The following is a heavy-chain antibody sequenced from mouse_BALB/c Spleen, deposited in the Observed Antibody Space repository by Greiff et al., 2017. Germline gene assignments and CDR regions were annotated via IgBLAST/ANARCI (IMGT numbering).Heavy chain of an antibody. D-gene: IGHD1-1*01. CDR2: ILPGSGST. Sequence: VQLQQSGAELMKPGASVKISCKATGYTFSSYWIEWVKQRPGHGLEWIGEILPGSGSTNYNEKFKGKATFTADTSSNTAYMQLSSLTSEDSAVYYCARKGYGSSSEGYFDVWGAGTTVTVSS. CDR3: ARKGYGSSSEGYFDV. J-gene: IGHJ1*01. V-gene: IGHV1-9*01. CDR1: GYTFSSYW.